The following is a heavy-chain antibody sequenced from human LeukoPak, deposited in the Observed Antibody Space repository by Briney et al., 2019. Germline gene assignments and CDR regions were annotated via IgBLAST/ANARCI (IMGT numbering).Heavy chain of an antibody. V-gene: IGHV3-7*01. Sequence: GGSLRLSCAASGFTFSDSWMSWVRQAPGKGLEWVANMNQDGSAKGYVDSVKGRFTISRDNARNSLYLQMSSLRPEDTAVYYCARVGPRDYDSSGYLYWGQGTLVTVSS. CDR1: GFTFSDSW. CDR2: MNQDGSAK. J-gene: IGHJ4*02. CDR3: ARVGPRDYDSSGYLY. D-gene: IGHD3-22*01.